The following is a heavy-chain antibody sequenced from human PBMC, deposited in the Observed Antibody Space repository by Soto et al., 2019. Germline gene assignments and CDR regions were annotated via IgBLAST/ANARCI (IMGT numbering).Heavy chain of an antibody. CDR3: AKPVGARWYLDL. CDR1: GFTFSSYS. J-gene: IGHJ2*01. V-gene: IGHV3-23*01. CDR2: ISGSGGST. Sequence: EVQLLESGGGLVQPGGSLRLSCAASGFTFSSYSMSWVRQAPGKGLEWVAAISGSGGSTYYADSVKGRFTISRDNSKNTLYLRMNHLRAEYTAVYYCAKPVGARWYLDLWGRGTLVTVSS. D-gene: IGHD1-26*01.